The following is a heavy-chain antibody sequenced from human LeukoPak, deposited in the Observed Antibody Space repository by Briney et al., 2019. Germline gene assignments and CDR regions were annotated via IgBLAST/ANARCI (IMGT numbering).Heavy chain of an antibody. CDR3: AATTKSPGYYYYGMDV. V-gene: IGHV5-51*01. CDR2: IYPGDSDT. Sequence: GESLKISCKGSGYSFTSYWIGWVRQMPGKGLEWMGTIYPGDSDTRYSPSFQGQVTISADKSISTAYLQWSSLKASDTAMYYCAATTKSPGYYYYGMDVWGQGTTVTVSS. D-gene: IGHD1-7*01. CDR1: GYSFTSYW. J-gene: IGHJ6*02.